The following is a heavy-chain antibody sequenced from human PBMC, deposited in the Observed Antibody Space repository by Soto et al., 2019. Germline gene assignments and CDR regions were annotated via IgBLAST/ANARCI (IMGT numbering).Heavy chain of an antibody. J-gene: IGHJ3*02. CDR2: IYYSGST. CDR3: ARDAYYYDSSGRDDAFDI. D-gene: IGHD3-22*01. Sequence: PSETLSLTCTVSGGSISSGGYYWSWIRQHPGKGLEWIGYIYYSGSTYYNPSLKSRVTISVDTSKNQFSLKLGSVTAADTAVYYCARDAYYYDSSGRDDAFDIWGQGTMVTVSS. CDR1: GGSISSGGYY. V-gene: IGHV4-31*03.